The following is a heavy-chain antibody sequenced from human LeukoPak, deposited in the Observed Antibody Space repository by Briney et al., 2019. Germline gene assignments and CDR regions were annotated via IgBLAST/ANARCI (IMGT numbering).Heavy chain of an antibody. CDR1: GYTFTSYY. CDR2: IIPIFGTA. CDR3: ARVTTEGGYCSSTSCHPYFDY. J-gene: IGHJ4*02. Sequence: GASVKVSCKASGYTFTSYYMHWVRQAPGQGLEWMGGIIPIFGTANYAQKFQGRVTITTDESTSTAYMELSSLRSEDTAEYYCARVTTEGGYCSSTSCHPYFDYWGQGTLVTVSS. V-gene: IGHV1-69*05. D-gene: IGHD2-2*01.